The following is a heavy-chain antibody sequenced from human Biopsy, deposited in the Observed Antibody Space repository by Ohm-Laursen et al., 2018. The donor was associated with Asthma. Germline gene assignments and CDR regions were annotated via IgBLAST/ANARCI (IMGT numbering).Heavy chain of an antibody. Sequence: SLRLSCTASGFSISSYGMHWVRQAPGKGLEWVAVISNDGKNEYYGDSVKGRFTISRDKSRSTLYLQLSSLRAEDTAVYFCAREPIKATYFYGMDVWGQGTTVTVSS. CDR3: AREPIKATYFYGMDV. D-gene: IGHD3-9*01. CDR1: GFSISSYG. V-gene: IGHV3-30*19. CDR2: ISNDGKNE. J-gene: IGHJ6*02.